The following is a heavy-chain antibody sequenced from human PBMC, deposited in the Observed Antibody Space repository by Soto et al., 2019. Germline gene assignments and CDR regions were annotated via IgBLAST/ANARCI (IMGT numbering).Heavy chain of an antibody. CDR2: IYYSGST. V-gene: IGHV4-59*01. Sequence: SETLSLTCTVSGGSISSYYWSWIRQPPGKGLEWIGYIYYSGSTNYNPSLKSRVTISVDTSKNQFSLKLSSVTAADTAVYYCARDGQGGSHSYNWFDPWGQGTLVPSPQ. CDR1: GGSISSYY. J-gene: IGHJ5*02. CDR3: ARDGQGGSHSYNWFDP. D-gene: IGHD1-26*01.